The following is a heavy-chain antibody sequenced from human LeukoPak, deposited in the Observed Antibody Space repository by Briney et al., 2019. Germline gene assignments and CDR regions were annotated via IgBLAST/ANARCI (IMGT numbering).Heavy chain of an antibody. J-gene: IGHJ4*02. CDR2: ISGSGGST. V-gene: IGHV3-23*01. CDR3: AKAYGTNGYYQLPIDF. D-gene: IGHD3-22*01. Sequence: GGSLRLSCAASGFTFSNYGMNWVRQAPGKGLEWVSAISGSGGSTYYADSVKGGFTISRDNFRNTLYLQLNNLRAEDTALYSCAKAYGTNGYYQLPIDFWGQGTLVTVSS. CDR1: GFTFSNYG.